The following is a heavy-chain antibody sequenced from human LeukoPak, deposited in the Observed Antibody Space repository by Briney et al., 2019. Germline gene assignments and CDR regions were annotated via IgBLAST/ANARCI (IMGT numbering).Heavy chain of an antibody. V-gene: IGHV6-1*01. CDR2: TYYRSKWYN. Sequence: SQTLSLTCAISGDSVSSNRATRHWIRQSPSRGLEWLGRTYYRSKWYNDYAMSLESRIIVNPDTSRNQFSLQMNSVTPEDTAVYYCARAVAGRLDYWGQGTLVTVSS. CDR3: ARAVAGRLDY. D-gene: IGHD6-19*01. J-gene: IGHJ4*02. CDR1: GDSVSSNRAT.